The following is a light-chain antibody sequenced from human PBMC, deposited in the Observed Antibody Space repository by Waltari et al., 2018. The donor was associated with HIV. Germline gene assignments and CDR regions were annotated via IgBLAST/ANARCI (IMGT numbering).Light chain of an antibody. V-gene: IGLV1-44*01. J-gene: IGLJ1*01. CDR2: NTD. CDR1: SSNVGSTT. CDR3: AVWDDSLNAYV. Sequence: QSVLTQPPSSSGTPGQRLTISCSGSSSNVGSTTVNWYQHLPGAAPKLLILNTDERPSGVPDLFSGSKSGTSASLAISGLQSEDEADYYCAVWDDSLNAYVFGTGTTVTVL.